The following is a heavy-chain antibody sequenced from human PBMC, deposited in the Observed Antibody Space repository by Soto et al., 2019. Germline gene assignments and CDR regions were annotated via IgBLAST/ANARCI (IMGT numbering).Heavy chain of an antibody. CDR2: ISAYNGNT. J-gene: IGHJ4*02. V-gene: IGHV1-18*01. CDR3: ARGGNYDYIWGSYRPLDY. D-gene: IGHD3-16*02. Sequence: ASVKVSCNASGYTFTSYGISLVRQAPGQGLEWMGWISAYNGNTNYAQKLQGRVTMTTDTSTSTAYMELRSLRSDDTAVYYCARGGNYDYIWGSYRPLDYWGQGTLVTVSS. CDR1: GYTFTSYG.